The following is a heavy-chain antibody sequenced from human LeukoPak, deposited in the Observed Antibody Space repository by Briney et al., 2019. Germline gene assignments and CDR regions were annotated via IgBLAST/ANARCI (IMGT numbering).Heavy chain of an antibody. CDR1: GFTFDDYG. J-gene: IGHJ3*02. CDR3: ARDLTTVVTDAFDI. D-gene: IGHD4-23*01. V-gene: IGHV3-20*04. CDR2: INWNGGST. Sequence: GGSLRLSCAASGFTFDDYGMSWVRQAPGKGLEWVSGINWNGGSTGYADSVKGRFTISRDNAKNSLYLQMNSLRAEDTAVYYCARDLTTVVTDAFDIWGQGTMVTVSS.